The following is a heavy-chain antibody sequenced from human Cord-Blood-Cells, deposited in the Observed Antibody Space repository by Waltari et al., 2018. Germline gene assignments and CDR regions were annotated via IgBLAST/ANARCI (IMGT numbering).Heavy chain of an antibody. CDR1: GGTFSSNA. CDR2: NIPMFGSE. V-gene: IGHV1-69*01. D-gene: IGHD3-22*01. CDR3: AGDSSGYYYNYYYMDV. Sequence: QVQLVQSGAEVKKPGSSVKVSCKASGGTFSSNAISWVRQAPGQGLEWVGEEGGNIPMFGSEKYGQRAQGRATSTGDEATSTAYRERGSLRSEDTAVYYCAGDSSGYYYNYYYMDVWGKGTTVTVSS. J-gene: IGHJ6*03.